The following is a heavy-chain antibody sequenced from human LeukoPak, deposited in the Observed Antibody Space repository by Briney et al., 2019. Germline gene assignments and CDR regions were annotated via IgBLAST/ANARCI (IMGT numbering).Heavy chain of an antibody. CDR3: ARRQFLSSGWTDYNWYDP. CDR2: IFPGDSDT. J-gene: IGHJ5*02. V-gene: IGHV5-51*01. Sequence: GESLKISCKGSGFTFSDYWIGWVRQVPGQGLEWMGLIFPGDSDTRYSPSFQGQVPISADNSINTAYLQWSSLKASDSAMYYCARRQFLSSGWTDYNWYDPWGQGTLVIVSS. CDR1: GFTFSDYW. D-gene: IGHD6-25*01.